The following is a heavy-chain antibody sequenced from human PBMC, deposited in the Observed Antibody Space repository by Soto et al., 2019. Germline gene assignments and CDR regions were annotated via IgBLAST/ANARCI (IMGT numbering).Heavy chain of an antibody. CDR3: ARDHCSGGSCYDSHYYYGMDV. D-gene: IGHD2-15*01. V-gene: IGHV4-59*01. Sequence: SETLSLTCTVSGGSISSYYWNWIRQPPGKGLEWIGYIYYSGSTNYNTSLKSRVTISVDTSKNQFSLKLSSVTAADTAVYYCARDHCSGGSCYDSHYYYGMDVWGQGTTVTVSS. CDR2: IYYSGST. J-gene: IGHJ6*02. CDR1: GGSISSYY.